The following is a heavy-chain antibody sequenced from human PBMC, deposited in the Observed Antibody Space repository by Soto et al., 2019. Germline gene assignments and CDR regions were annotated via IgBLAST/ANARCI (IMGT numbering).Heavy chain of an antibody. V-gene: IGHV3-33*01. CDR2: IWYDGSNK. Sequence: GGSLRLSCAASGFTFSSYGMHWVRQAPGKGLEWVAVIWYDGSNKYYADSVKGRFTISRDNSKNTLYLQMNSLRAEDTAVYYCARVRQWLVSDYWGQGTLGTVSS. D-gene: IGHD6-19*01. J-gene: IGHJ4*02. CDR3: ARVRQWLVSDY. CDR1: GFTFSSYG.